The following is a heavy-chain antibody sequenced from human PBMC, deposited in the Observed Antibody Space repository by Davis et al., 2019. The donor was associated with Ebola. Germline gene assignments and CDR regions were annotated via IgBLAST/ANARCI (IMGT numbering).Heavy chain of an antibody. CDR2: IYHSGST. Sequence: SETLSLTCAVSGGSISSSNWWSWVRQPPGKGLEWIGEIYHSGSTNYNPSLKSRVTISVDTSKNQFSLKLSSVTAADTAVYYCARLTGYYYYYGMDVWGQGTTVTVSS. CDR1: GGSISSSNW. J-gene: IGHJ6*02. V-gene: IGHV4-4*02. CDR3: ARLTGYYYYYGMDV.